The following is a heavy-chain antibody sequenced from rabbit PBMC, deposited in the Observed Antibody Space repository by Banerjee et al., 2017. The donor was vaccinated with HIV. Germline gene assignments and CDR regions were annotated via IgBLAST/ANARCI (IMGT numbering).Heavy chain of an antibody. D-gene: IGHD6-1*01. CDR3: ARDTRDGNVGYAYSNL. J-gene: IGHJ4*01. CDR1: GFSFSISYY. V-gene: IGHV1S40*01. Sequence: QSLEESGGDLVKPGASLTLTCKASGFSFSISYYMCWVRQAPGKGLEWIACIDTSSGNTYYASWAKGRFTISKTSSTTVTLQMTSLTAADTATYFCARDTRDGNVGYAYSNLWGPGTLVTVS. CDR2: IDTSSGNT.